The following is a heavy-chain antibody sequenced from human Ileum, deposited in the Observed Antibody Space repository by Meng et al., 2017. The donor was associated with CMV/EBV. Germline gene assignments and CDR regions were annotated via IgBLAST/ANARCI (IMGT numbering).Heavy chain of an antibody. V-gene: IGHV1-2*06. CDR2: IRTDDDDT. J-gene: IGHJ4*02. CDR1: GYLFSAST. D-gene: IGHD7-27*01. CDR3: ARDNWGSDY. Sequence: VSCQTSGYLFSASTSHWARQATGQGLEWIGRIRTDDDDTYYAQKFRGRVTMTKDTSISTAYMELSGLKSDDTAIYYCARDNWGSDYWGQGTLVTVSS.